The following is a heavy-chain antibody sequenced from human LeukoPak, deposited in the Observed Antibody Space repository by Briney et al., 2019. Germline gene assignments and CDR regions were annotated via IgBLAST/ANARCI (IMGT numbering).Heavy chain of an antibody. CDR3: ARDGYCSGGSCSAFDY. CDR2: ISYDGSNK. Sequence: GGSLRLSCAASGFTFSSYAMSWVRQAPGKGLEWVAVISYDGSNKYYADSVKGRFTISRDNSKNTLYLQMNSLRAEDTAVYYCARDGYCSGGSCSAFDYWGQGTLVTVSS. J-gene: IGHJ4*02. CDR1: GFTFSSYA. V-gene: IGHV3-30-3*01. D-gene: IGHD2-15*01.